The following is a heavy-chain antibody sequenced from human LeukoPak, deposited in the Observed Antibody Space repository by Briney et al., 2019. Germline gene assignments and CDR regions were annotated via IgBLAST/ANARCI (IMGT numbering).Heavy chain of an antibody. CDR3: AKASSGWYPYFDY. V-gene: IGHV3-53*01. CDR1: GFTVNSNY. Sequence: GGSLRLSCAASGFTVNSNYMNWVRQAPGKGLEWVSVLYSDGRTYYADSVKGRFTISRDNSKNTLYLQMNSLRAEDTAVYYCAKASSGWYPYFDYWGQGTLVTVSS. J-gene: IGHJ4*02. D-gene: IGHD6-19*01. CDR2: LYSDGRT.